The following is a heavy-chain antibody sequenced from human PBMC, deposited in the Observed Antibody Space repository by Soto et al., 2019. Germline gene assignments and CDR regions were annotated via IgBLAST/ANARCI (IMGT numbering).Heavy chain of an antibody. CDR3: WGRSGSYSDSFDY. Sequence: QVQLVESGGGVVQPGRSLRLSCAASGFTFSSYGMHWVRQAPAKGLEWVAVISYDGSNKYYADSVKGRFTISRDNSKNPLYLQMNSLRAEDTALYYCWGRSGSYSDSFDYWGQGTLVTVSS. CDR1: GFTFSSYG. CDR2: ISYDGSNK. J-gene: IGHJ4*02. D-gene: IGHD3-10*01. V-gene: IGHV3-30*03.